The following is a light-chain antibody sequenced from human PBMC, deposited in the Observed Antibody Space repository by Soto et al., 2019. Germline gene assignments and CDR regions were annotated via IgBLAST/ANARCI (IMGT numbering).Light chain of an antibody. CDR3: QQYRSSPPLT. Sequence: EIVLTQSPGTLSLSPGERATLSCRASQSVSNNFLAWYQQKPGQAPRLLIYGTSNRAAGIPDRFSGSGSGRDFTLTISRLEPEDFAVYYCQQYRSSPPLTFGGGTKVEIK. CDR1: QSVSNNF. CDR2: GTS. V-gene: IGKV3-20*01. J-gene: IGKJ4*01.